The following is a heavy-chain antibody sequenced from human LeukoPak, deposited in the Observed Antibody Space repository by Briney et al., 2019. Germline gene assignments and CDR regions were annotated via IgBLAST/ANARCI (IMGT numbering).Heavy chain of an antibody. CDR3: ARENDRYGRIDY. J-gene: IGHJ4*02. CDR1: GGSINSYY. CDR2: IYYIGST. D-gene: IGHD5-18*01. Sequence: SETLSLTCTVSGGSINSYYWSWVRQPPGKGLEWIGYIYYIGSTNYNPSLKSRITISVDTSKNQFSLKLSSVTAADTAVYYCARENDRYGRIDYWGQGTQVTVSS. V-gene: IGHV4-59*01.